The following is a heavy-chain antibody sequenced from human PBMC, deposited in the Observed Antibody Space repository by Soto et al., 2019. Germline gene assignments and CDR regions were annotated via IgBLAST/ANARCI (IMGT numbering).Heavy chain of an antibody. Sequence: QVQLVQSGAEVKKPGSSVTVSCKASGGTFGNSAVSWVRHAPGQGLEWMGGIIPIFRTPDYAQKFQGRVKITADESTSTVYMELTSLRSEDTAVYYCARDKDRQQLGGNYYYGIDVWGQGTTVTVSS. V-gene: IGHV1-69*12. CDR1: GGTFGNSA. J-gene: IGHJ6*02. CDR2: IIPIFRTP. CDR3: ARDKDRQQLGGNYYYGIDV. D-gene: IGHD3-3*02.